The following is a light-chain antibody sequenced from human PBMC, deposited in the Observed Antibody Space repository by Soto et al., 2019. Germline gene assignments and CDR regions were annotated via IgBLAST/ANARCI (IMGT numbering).Light chain of an antibody. CDR3: QQYNSYSKWT. CDR2: DAS. J-gene: IGKJ1*01. V-gene: IGKV1-5*01. Sequence: DTQMTQSPSTLSASVAARVTITCRASQSISSWLAWYQKKPGKAPKLLIYDASSLESGVTSRFSGSGSGTEVSLTISSLQPDDFAIYYCQQYNSYSKWTFGQGTKVEIK. CDR1: QSISSW.